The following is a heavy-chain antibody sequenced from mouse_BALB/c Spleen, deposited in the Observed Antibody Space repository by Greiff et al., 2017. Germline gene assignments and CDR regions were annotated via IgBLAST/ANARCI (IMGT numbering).Heavy chain of an antibody. V-gene: IGHV5-6*01. Sequence: EVQRVESGGDLVKPGGSLKLSCAASGFTFSSYGMSWVRQTPDKRLEWVATISSGGSYTYYPDSVKGRFTISRDNAKNTLYLQMSSLKSEDTAMYYCARLDGYGFAYWGQGTLVTVSA. CDR1: GFTFSSYG. CDR2: ISSGGSYT. D-gene: IGHD2-2*01. J-gene: IGHJ3*01. CDR3: ARLDGYGFAY.